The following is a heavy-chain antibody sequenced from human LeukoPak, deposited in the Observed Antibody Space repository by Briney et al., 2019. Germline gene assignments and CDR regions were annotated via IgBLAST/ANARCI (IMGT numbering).Heavy chain of an antibody. J-gene: IGHJ5*02. Sequence: PSETLSLTCAVYGGSFSGYYWSWIRQPPGKGLEWIGEINHSESTNYNPSLKSRVTISVDTSKNQFSLKLSSVTAADTAVYYCARGEGYCSGGSCHWFDPWGQGTLVTVSS. CDR2: INHSEST. V-gene: IGHV4-34*01. CDR1: GGSFSGYY. CDR3: ARGEGYCSGGSCHWFDP. D-gene: IGHD2-15*01.